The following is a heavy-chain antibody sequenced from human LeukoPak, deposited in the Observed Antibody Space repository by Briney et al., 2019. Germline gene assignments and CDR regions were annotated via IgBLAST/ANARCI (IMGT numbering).Heavy chain of an antibody. CDR3: ARRQFGEMATMGFGFDY. V-gene: IGHV5-51*01. Sequence: GGSLQISCQGSGYRFTSYWIGWGRQVPGKGLEGMGIIYPGDSDTRYSPSFQGQVTISADKSISTAYLQWSSLKASDTAMYYCARRQFGEMATMGFGFDYWGQGTLVTVSS. D-gene: IGHD5-24*01. CDR2: IYPGDSDT. J-gene: IGHJ4*02. CDR1: GYRFTSYW.